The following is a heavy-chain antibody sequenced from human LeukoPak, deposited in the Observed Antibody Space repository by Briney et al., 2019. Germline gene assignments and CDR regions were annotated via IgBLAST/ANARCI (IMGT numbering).Heavy chain of an antibody. J-gene: IGHJ6*03. CDR1: GYTFTNYP. CDR2: INAGNGNT. CDR3: ARDLNTHYYYYYMDV. V-gene: IGHV1-3*01. Sequence: ASVKVSCKASGYTFTNYPMHWVRQAPGQRLEWMGWINAGNGNTKYSQEFQGRVSFIRDTSASTAYMELRSLRSDDTAVYYCARDLNTHYYYYYMDVWGKGTTVTVSS.